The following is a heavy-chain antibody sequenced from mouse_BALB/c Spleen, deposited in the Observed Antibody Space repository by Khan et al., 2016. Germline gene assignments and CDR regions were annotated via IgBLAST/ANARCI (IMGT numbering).Heavy chain of an antibody. D-gene: IGHD1-1*01. V-gene: IGHV3-2*02. CDR3: ARYYYGGAPWFAY. CDR2: ISYSGST. CDR1: GYSITSDYA. J-gene: IGHJ3*01. Sequence: EVQLQESGPGLVKPSQSLSLTCTVTGYSITSDYAWNWIRQFPGNKLEWMGYISYSGSTSYNPSLKSRISITRDTSKNQFFLQLNSVTTEDTATCYCARYYYGGAPWFAYWGQGTLVTVSA.